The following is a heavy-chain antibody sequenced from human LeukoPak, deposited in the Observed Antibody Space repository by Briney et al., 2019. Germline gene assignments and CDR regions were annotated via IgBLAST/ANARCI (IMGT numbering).Heavy chain of an antibody. J-gene: IGHJ4*02. Sequence: SETLSLTCAVYGGSFSGYYWSWFRQPPGKGLEWIGEINHSGSTNYNPSLKSRVTISVDTSKNQFSLKLSSVTAADTAVYYCARLGDGYTAAGYWGQGTLVTVSS. CDR3: ARLGDGYTAAGY. CDR2: INHSGST. D-gene: IGHD5-24*01. V-gene: IGHV4-34*01. CDR1: GGSFSGYY.